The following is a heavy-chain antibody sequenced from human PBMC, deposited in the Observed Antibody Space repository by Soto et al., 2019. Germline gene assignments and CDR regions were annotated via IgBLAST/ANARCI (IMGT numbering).Heavy chain of an antibody. V-gene: IGHV4-59*01. CDR1: GGSINDFY. CDR3: ARVGGVAARTFDY. CDR2: IYYSGST. D-gene: IGHD6-6*01. Sequence: PSETLSLTCTVSGGSINDFYWSWIRQPPGKGLEWIGYIYYSGSTDYNPSLKGRVTISVDTSKNQFSLKLRSVTAADTAVYYCARVGGVAARTFDYWGQGTLVTLSS. J-gene: IGHJ4*02.